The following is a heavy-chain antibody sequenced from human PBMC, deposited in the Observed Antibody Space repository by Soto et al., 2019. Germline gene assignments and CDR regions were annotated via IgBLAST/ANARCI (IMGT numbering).Heavy chain of an antibody. Sequence: SETLSLTCTVSGGSVSSGSYYWSWIRQPPGKGLEWIGYIYYSGSTNYNPSLKSRVTISVDTSKNQFSLKLSSVTAAGTRGYISVRGGESYGGNDAVDIWGQGTMVTVSS. V-gene: IGHV4-61*01. J-gene: IGHJ3*02. CDR3: VRGGESYGGNDAVDI. D-gene: IGHD5-18*01. CDR1: GGSVSSGSYY. CDR2: IYYSGST.